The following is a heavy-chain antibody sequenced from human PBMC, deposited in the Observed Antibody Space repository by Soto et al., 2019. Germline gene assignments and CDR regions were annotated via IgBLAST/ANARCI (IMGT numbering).Heavy chain of an antibody. J-gene: IGHJ5*01. CDR3: AKSFYDSSGFDS. V-gene: IGHV3-23*01. CDR2: VSDTGLST. Sequence: GSLRLSCAASGFTFRTYALSWVRKAPGKGLEWVSTVSDTGLSTYYAGSVTGRFTISRDNSRNTLYLQMNGLRAEDTAVYYCAKSFYDSSGFDSWGLGTLVTVSS. CDR1: GFTFRTYA. D-gene: IGHD3-22*01.